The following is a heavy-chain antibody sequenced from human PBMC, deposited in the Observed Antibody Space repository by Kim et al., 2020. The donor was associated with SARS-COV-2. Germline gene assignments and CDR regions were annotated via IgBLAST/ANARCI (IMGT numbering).Heavy chain of an antibody. J-gene: IGHJ4*02. CDR3: AREVSVDIVATTPYYFDY. D-gene: IGHD5-12*01. CDR1: GGSISSSSYY. V-gene: IGHV4-39*07. CDR2: IYYSGST. Sequence: SETLSLTCTVSGGSISSSSYYWGWIRQPPGKGLEWIGSIYYSGSTYYNPSLKSRVTISVDTSKNQFSLKLSSVTAADTAVYYCAREVSVDIVATTPYYFDYWGQGTRVTVSS.